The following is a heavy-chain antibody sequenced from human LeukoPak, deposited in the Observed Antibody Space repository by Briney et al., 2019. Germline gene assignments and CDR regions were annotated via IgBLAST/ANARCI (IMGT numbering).Heavy chain of an antibody. CDR2: IWEDETDK. CDR1: GFSFSSHG. J-gene: IGHJ4*02. D-gene: IGHD6-13*01. CDR3: TTEGSSWYGRGYFDY. Sequence: GGSLRLSCAASGFSFSSHGMHWVRQAPGKGLEWVAVIWEDETDKNYTDSVKGRFTISRDNSKNTLYLQMNSLKTEDTAVYYCTTEGSSWYGRGYFDYWGQGTLVTVSS. V-gene: IGHV3-33*01.